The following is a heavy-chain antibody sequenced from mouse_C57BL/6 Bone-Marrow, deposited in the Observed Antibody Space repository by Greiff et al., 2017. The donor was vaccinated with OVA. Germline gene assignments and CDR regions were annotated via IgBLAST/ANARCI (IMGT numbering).Heavy chain of an antibody. D-gene: IGHD1-1*01. Sequence: VMLVESDAELVKPGASVKISCKASGYTFTDHTIHWMKQRPEQGLEWIGYIYPRDGSTKYNEKFKGKATLTADKSSSTAYMQLNSLTSEESAVYFCARKDYYCGSSAWFAYWGQGTLVTVSA. CDR1: GYTFTDHT. CDR3: ARKDYYCGSSAWFAY. J-gene: IGHJ3*01. CDR2: IYPRDGST. V-gene: IGHV1-78*01.